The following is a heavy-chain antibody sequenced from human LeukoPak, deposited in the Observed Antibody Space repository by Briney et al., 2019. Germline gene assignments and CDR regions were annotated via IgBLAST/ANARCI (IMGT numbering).Heavy chain of an antibody. J-gene: IGHJ4*02. V-gene: IGHV1-69*13. CDR3: ATTLPRYYYGSGSLFDY. CDR2: IIPIFGTA. D-gene: IGHD3-10*01. CDR1: VGTFRSYT. Sequence: SVKVSSKASVGTFRSYTISWVRQAPGQGVEWMGGIIPIFGTANYAQKFQGRVTITADESTSTAYMELSSLRSEDTAVYYCATTLPRYYYGSGSLFDYWGQGTLVTVSS.